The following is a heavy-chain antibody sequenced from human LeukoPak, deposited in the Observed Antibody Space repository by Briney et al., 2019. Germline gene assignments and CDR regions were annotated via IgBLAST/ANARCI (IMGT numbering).Heavy chain of an antibody. Sequence: GGSLRLSCAASGFTFTIFGFNWVRQAPGKVPEWVSYIDARSGITYYADSVQGRFTISRDNAQESVFLQMNSLRADDTAVYYCAPRPGRYFDWSVDPWGQGTLVTVSS. CDR3: APRPGRYFDWSVDP. CDR1: GFTFTIFG. CDR2: IDARSGIT. J-gene: IGHJ5*02. V-gene: IGHV3-48*01. D-gene: IGHD3-9*01.